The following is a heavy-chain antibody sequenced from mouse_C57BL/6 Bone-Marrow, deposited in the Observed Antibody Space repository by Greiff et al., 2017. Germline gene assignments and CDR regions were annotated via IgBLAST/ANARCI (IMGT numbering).Heavy chain of an antibody. CDR1: GFTFSSYA. CDR2: ISDGGSYT. V-gene: IGHV5-4*01. CDR3: AREDGAWFAY. D-gene: IGHD2-3*01. Sequence: EVQGVESGGGLVKPGGSLKLSCAASGFTFSSYAMSWVRQTPEKRLEWVATISDGGSYTYYPDNVKGRLTISRDNAKNNLYLQMSHLKSEDTAMYYCAREDGAWFAYWGQGTLVTVSA. J-gene: IGHJ3*01.